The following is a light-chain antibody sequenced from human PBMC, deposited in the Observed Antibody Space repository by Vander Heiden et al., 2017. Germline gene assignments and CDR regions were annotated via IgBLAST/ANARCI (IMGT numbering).Light chain of an antibody. CDR3: QSYDSTVV. V-gene: IGLV1-40*01. Sequence: QSVLTQPPSVSGAPGQRVSIAGTGSSSNIGAGYDVHWYQQLPGTAPKLLSYGNSNRPSGVPDRFSGSKSGTSASLASTGLQAEDEADYYCQSYDSTVVFGGGTKLTVL. CDR2: GNS. CDR1: SSNIGAGYD. J-gene: IGLJ2*01.